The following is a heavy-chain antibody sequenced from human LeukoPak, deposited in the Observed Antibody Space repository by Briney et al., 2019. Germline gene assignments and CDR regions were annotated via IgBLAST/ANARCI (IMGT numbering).Heavy chain of an antibody. CDR2: IYNSESI. CDR1: GGSINGYY. CDR3: ARDRSSSYTRDWFDP. J-gene: IGHJ5*02. V-gene: IGHV4-4*07. D-gene: IGHD6-13*01. Sequence: SETLSLTCTVSGGSINGYYWSWIRQPAGKGLEWLGRIYNSESINYNPSLKSRVTMSIDTSKNQFSLKLNSVTAADTAVYYCARDRSSSYTRDWFDPWGQGALVTVSS.